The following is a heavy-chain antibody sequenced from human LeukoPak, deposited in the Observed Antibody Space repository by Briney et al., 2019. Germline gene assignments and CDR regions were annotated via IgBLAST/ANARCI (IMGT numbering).Heavy chain of an antibody. CDR2: ISSSSSTI. J-gene: IGHJ4*02. Sequence: GGSLRLSCAASGFTFGSYSMNWVRQAPGKGLEWVSYISSSSSTIYYADSVKGRFTISRDNAKNSLYLQMNSLRDEDTAVYYCARKPSYYYDSSGYLADYWGQGTLVTVSS. V-gene: IGHV3-48*02. CDR1: GFTFGSYS. CDR3: ARKPSYYYDSSGYLADY. D-gene: IGHD3-22*01.